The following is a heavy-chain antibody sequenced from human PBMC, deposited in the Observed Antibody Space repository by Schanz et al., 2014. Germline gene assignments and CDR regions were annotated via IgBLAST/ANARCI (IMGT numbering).Heavy chain of an antibody. CDR1: GFTFRSYP. J-gene: IGHJ4*02. CDR3: AKGKDSPYYFDD. D-gene: IGHD2-15*01. V-gene: IGHV3-23*01. CDR2: ISGAGGST. Sequence: EAQLLESGGNLVQPGGSLRVSCAGSGFTFRSYPMTWVRQAPGKGLEWVAGISGAGGSTFYVDSVKGRFTISRDNSKNKMYLQMTGLRAEDTAIYYCAKGKDSPYYFDDWGQGTLVTVSS.